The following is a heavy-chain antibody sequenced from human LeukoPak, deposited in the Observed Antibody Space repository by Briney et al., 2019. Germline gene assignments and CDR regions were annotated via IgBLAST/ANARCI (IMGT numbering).Heavy chain of an antibody. Sequence: SETLSLTCTVSGYSISSGYYWGWIRQPPGKGLEWIGSIYHSGSTYYNPSLKSRVTISVDTSKNQFSLKLSSVTAADTAAYYCAGSTAGGAFDIWGQGTMVTVSS. CDR3: AGSTAGGAFDI. CDR2: IYHSGST. CDR1: GYSISSGYY. V-gene: IGHV4-38-2*02. D-gene: IGHD4-17*01. J-gene: IGHJ3*02.